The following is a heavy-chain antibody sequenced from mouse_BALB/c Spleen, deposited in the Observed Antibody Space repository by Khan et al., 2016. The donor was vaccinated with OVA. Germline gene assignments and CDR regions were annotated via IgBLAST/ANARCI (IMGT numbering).Heavy chain of an antibody. CDR1: GYTFTSYW. V-gene: IGHV1S41*01. Sequence: DLVKPGASVKLSCKASGYTFTSYWMNWIKQRPGQGLEWIGRVSPGSGSPYYNEIFKGKATVTVDKSSSTAYIQLNSLSSEDSAVXFCTRSDYYGNSLYAVDYWGQGTSVTVSS. CDR3: TRSDYYGNSLYAVDY. CDR2: VSPGSGSP. J-gene: IGHJ4*01. D-gene: IGHD1-1*01.